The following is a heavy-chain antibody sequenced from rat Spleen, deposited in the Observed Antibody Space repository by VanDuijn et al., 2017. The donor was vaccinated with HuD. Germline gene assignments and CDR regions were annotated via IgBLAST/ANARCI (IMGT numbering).Heavy chain of an antibody. CDR3: ATQAWGDDWFAY. J-gene: IGHJ3*01. CDR1: GFTFSDYN. Sequence: EVQLVESGGGLVQPGRSLKLSCAASGFTFSDYNMAWVRQAPKKGLEWVATISYDGSSTYYRDSVKGRFTISRDNAKSTLYLLMDSLRSEDTATYYCATQAWGDDWFAYWGQGTLVTVSS. D-gene: IGHD1-1*01. CDR2: ISYDGSST. V-gene: IGHV5-7*01.